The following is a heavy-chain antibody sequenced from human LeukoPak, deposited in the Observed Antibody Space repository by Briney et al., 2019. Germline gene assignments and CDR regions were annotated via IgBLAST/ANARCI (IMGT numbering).Heavy chain of an antibody. CDR1: GGSLSSGGHS. CDR3: ARNLWFGELFPFDY. D-gene: IGHD3-10*01. V-gene: IGHV4-30-2*01. Sequence: SETLSLTCAVSGGSLSSGGHSWSWIRQPSGKGLEWIGYIYHSGSSYYNPSLKSRVTISVDRSKNQFSLKLSSVTAADTAVYYCARNLWFGELFPFDYWGQGTLVTVSS. CDR2: IYHSGSS. J-gene: IGHJ4*02.